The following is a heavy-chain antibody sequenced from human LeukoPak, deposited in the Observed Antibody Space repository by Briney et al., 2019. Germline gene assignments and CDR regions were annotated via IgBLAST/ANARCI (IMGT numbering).Heavy chain of an antibody. CDR1: GGSFSGYY. V-gene: IGHV4-34*01. J-gene: IGHJ4*02. CDR2: INHSGST. D-gene: IGHD1-26*01. CDR3: ARGQAAMVGATTDYFEY. Sequence: SETLPLTCAVYGGSFSGYYWSWIRQPPGKGLEWIGEINHSGSTNYNPSLKSRVTISVDTSKNQFSLKLSSVTAAVSAVYYCARGQAAMVGATTDYFEYWGQGALVTVSS.